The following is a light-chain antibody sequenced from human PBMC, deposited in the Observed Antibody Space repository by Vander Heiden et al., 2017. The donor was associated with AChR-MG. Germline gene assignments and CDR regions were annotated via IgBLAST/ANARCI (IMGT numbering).Light chain of an antibody. CDR2: AAS. V-gene: IGKV1-39*01. J-gene: IGKJ1*01. Sequence: DIQMTQSPSSLSASVGDRVTITCRASQDISNYLNWYRQKPGKAPTLLLYAASSLQSGVPSRFSGSGSGTDFTLTISTLQPEDFATYYCQQSFSTPRTFGQRTRVEIK. CDR3: QQSFSTPRT. CDR1: QDISNY.